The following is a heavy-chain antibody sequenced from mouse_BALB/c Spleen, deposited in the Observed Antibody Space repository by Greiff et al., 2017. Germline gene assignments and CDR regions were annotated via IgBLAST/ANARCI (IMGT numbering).Heavy chain of an antibody. V-gene: IGHV1-63*02. CDR3: ARNGNYVRVYAMDD. CDR1: GYTFTNYW. D-gene: IGHD2-1*01. J-gene: IGHJ4*01. Sequence: QVHVKQSGAELVRPGTSVKISCKASGYTFTNYWLGWVKQRPGHGLEWIGDIYPGGGYTNYNEKFKGKATLTADTSSSTAYMQLSSLTSEDSAVYFCARNGNYVRVYAMDDWGQGTSVTVSS. CDR2: IYPGGGYT.